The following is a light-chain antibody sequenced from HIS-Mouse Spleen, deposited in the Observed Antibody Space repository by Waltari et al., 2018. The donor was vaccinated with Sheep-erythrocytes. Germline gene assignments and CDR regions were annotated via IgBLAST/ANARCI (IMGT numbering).Light chain of an antibody. J-gene: IGLJ2*01. CDR1: SLRSYY. CDR3: NSRDSSGNLV. CDR2: GKN. Sequence: SSELTQAPAVSVALGQTVRITCQGDSLRSYYASWYQQKPRQAPVLVIYGKNNRPSGIPDRFSGSSSGNTASLTITGAQAEDEADYYCNSRDSSGNLVFGGGTKLTVL. V-gene: IGLV3-19*01.